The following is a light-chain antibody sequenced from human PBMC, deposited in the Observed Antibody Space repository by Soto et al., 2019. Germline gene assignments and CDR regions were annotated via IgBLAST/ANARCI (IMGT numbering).Light chain of an antibody. Sequence: EIVLTQSPGTLSLSPGERATLSCRASQSVSVNSLAWYQQKGGQAPRLLIYAASTRATGVPDRFSGTGSGTDFDRTISSLETDDSEVYYCQQYGGSPFTFGPGTNVDIK. CDR3: QQYGGSPFT. CDR1: QSVSVNS. CDR2: AAS. V-gene: IGKV3-20*01. J-gene: IGKJ3*01.